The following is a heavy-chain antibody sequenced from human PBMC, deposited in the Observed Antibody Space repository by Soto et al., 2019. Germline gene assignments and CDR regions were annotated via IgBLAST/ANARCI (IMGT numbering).Heavy chain of an antibody. CDR1: GFTFDDYA. CDR3: AKDKTLSGWYAFDY. Sequence: EVQLVESGGGLVQPGRSLRLSCAASGFTFDDYAMRWVRQAPGKGLEWVSGISWHSGSIGYADSVKGRFTSSRDNAKNSLYLQMNSLRAEDTALYYCAKDKTLSGWYAFDYWGQGTLVTVSS. D-gene: IGHD6-19*01. J-gene: IGHJ4*02. CDR2: ISWHSGSI. V-gene: IGHV3-9*01.